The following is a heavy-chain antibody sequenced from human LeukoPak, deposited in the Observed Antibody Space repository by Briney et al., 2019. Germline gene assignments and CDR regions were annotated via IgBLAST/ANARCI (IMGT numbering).Heavy chain of an antibody. Sequence: SETLSLTCTVSGGSISSGSYYWSWIRQPAGKGLEWIGRIYTSGSTNYNPSLKSRVTISVDTSKNQFSLKLSSVTAADTAVYYCAGAVYTTTRYYYYYYMDVWGKGTTVTVSS. CDR3: AGAVYTTTRYYYYYYMDV. J-gene: IGHJ6*03. CDR1: GGSISSGSYY. D-gene: IGHD1-26*01. V-gene: IGHV4-61*02. CDR2: IYTSGST.